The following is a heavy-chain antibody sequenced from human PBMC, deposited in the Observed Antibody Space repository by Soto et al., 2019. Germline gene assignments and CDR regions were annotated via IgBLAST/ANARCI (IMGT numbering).Heavy chain of an antibody. Sequence: GASVKVSFKASGGTFSSYAISWLRQAPGQGLEWMGGIIPIFGTANYAQKFQGRVTITADESTSTAYMELSSLRSEDTAVYYCARGYSSGWYRRFDYWGQGTLVTVSS. CDR1: GGTFSSYA. CDR2: IIPIFGTA. V-gene: IGHV1-69*13. CDR3: ARGYSSGWYRRFDY. J-gene: IGHJ4*02. D-gene: IGHD6-19*01.